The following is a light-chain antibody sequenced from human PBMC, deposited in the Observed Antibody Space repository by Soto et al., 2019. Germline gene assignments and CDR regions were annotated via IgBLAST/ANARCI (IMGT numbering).Light chain of an antibody. CDR2: GAS. J-gene: IGKJ1*01. CDR1: QSVTSNH. CDR3: QHYGGSPPRT. Sequence: EIVLTQSPGTLSLSPGDRATLSCRASQSVTSNHLAWYQQKTAQAPRRLLYGASSRATGIPSRCSGSWAGADFPPTSSRVAPEDFAVYYCQHYGGSPPRTFGQGTKVELK. V-gene: IGKV3-20*01.